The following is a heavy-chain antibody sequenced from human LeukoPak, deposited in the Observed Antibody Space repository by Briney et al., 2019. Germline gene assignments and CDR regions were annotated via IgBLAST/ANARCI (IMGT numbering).Heavy chain of an antibody. V-gene: IGHV3-33*01. J-gene: IGHJ5*02. CDR2: IWFDGSNR. CDR3: VRDYCSGGSCYENNWFDP. Sequence: GGSLRLSCTASGFTFSKYGMHWVRQAPGKGLEWVAVIWFDGSNRDHAVSVKGRFTISRDNSKNTLYLQMNSLRVEDTAVYFCVRDYCSGGSCYENNWFDPWGQGTLVTVSS. CDR1: GFTFSKYG. D-gene: IGHD2-15*01.